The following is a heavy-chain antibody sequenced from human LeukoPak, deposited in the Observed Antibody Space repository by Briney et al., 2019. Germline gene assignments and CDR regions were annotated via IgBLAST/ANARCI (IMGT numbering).Heavy chain of an antibody. D-gene: IGHD2-2*01. CDR2: INSDGSST. CDR1: GFTFSSYW. V-gene: IGHV3-74*01. J-gene: IGHJ4*02. CDR3: ARGPRLVPAAS. Sequence: GGSLRLSCAASGFTFSSYWMHWVRQAPGKGLVWVSRINSDGSSTSYADSVKGRFTISRDNAKNTLYLQMNSLRAEDTAVYYCARGPRLVPAASWGQGTLVTVSS.